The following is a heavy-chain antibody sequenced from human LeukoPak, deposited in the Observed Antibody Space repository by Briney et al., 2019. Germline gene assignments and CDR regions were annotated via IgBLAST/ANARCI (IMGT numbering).Heavy chain of an antibody. J-gene: IGHJ4*02. Sequence: GGSLRLSCAASGFTFSSYAMHWVRQAPGKGLEWVAVISYDGSNKYYADSVKGRFTISRDNSKNTLYLQMNSLRAEDTAVYYCARESPPVYYFDYGGQGTLVTVSS. CDR1: GFTFSSYA. CDR3: ARESPPVYYFDY. V-gene: IGHV3-30-3*01. CDR2: ISYDGSNK.